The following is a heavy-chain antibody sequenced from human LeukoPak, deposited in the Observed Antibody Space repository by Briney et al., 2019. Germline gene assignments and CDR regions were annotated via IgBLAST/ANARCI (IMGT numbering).Heavy chain of an antibody. Sequence: GGSLRLSCAASGFTFSRYGMHWVRQAPGKGLEWVAFTRYDGSNKYYADSVEGRLTISRDNSKKTLFLQMNSLKVEDTAVYYCASNWRSDAFDIWGQGTMVTVSS. CDR2: TRYDGSNK. D-gene: IGHD1-1*01. V-gene: IGHV3-30*02. CDR1: GFTFSRYG. J-gene: IGHJ3*02. CDR3: ASNWRSDAFDI.